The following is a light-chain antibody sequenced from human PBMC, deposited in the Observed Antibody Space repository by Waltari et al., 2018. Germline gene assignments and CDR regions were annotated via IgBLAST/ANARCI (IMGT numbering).Light chain of an antibody. J-gene: IGKJ4*01. CDR3: QQNYRTPT. CDR1: QDIYRY. V-gene: IGKV1-39*01. Sequence: DVQVTPSPSPLSASVGDSVTITCRTSQDIYRYLIWYQQKPGNAPKLLIYAASYLQSGVPSRFSGSGSGTDFSLTISSLQPEDFAVYYCQQNYRTPTFGGGTKVEVK. CDR2: AAS.